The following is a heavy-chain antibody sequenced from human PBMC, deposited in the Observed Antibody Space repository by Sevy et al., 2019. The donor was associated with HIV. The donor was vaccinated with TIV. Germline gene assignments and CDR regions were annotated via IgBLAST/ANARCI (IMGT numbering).Heavy chain of an antibody. V-gene: IGHV3-66*01. J-gene: IGHJ3*02. Sequence: GGSLRLSCAASGFTVSSNYMSWVRQAPGKGLEWVSVIYSGGSTYYADSVKGRFTISRDNSKNTLYLQMNSLRAEDTAVYYCARRLFDSSGYYYDGHAFDIWGQRTMVTVSS. CDR1: GFTVSSNY. D-gene: IGHD3-22*01. CDR2: IYSGGST. CDR3: ARRLFDSSGYYYDGHAFDI.